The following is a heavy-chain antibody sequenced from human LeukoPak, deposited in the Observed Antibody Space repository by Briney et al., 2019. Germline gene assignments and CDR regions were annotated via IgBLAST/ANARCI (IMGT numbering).Heavy chain of an antibody. CDR1: GSTFDDYA. V-gene: IGHV3-9*01. CDR3: AKGAWGAFDI. D-gene: IGHD3-16*01. Sequence: GRSLRLSCAASGSTFDDYAMHWVRQAPGKGLEWVSGISWNSGSIGYADSVKGRFTISRDNAKNSLYLQMNSLRAEDTALYYCAKGAWGAFDIWGQGTMVTVSS. CDR2: ISWNSGSI. J-gene: IGHJ3*02.